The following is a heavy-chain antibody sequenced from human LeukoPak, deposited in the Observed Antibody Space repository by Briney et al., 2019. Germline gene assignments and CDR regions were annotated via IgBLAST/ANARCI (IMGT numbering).Heavy chain of an antibody. V-gene: IGHV4-30-4*01. Sequence: SETLSLTCTVSGGSISSGDYYWSWIRRPPGKGLEWIGYIYYSGSTYYNPSLKSRVTISVDTSKNQFSLKLSSVTAADTAVYYCARGAGRYDPGEFDYWGQGTLVTVSS. J-gene: IGHJ4*02. CDR3: ARGAGRYDPGEFDY. CDR1: GGSISSGDYY. D-gene: IGHD3-3*01. CDR2: IYYSGST.